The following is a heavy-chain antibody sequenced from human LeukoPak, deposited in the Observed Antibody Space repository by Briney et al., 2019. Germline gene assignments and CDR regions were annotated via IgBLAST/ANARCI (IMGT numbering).Heavy chain of an antibody. CDR3: ATWRGYCSSTSCYTTPHDEYWFDP. D-gene: IGHD2-2*02. V-gene: IGHV1-69*13. J-gene: IGHJ5*02. CDR1: GGTFSSYA. Sequence: ASVKVSCKASGGTFSSYAISWVRQAPRQGLEWMGGIIPIFGTANYAQKFQGRVTITADESTSTAYMGLSSLRSEDTAVYYCATWRGYCSSTSCYTTPHDEYWFDPWGQGTLVTVSS. CDR2: IIPIFGTA.